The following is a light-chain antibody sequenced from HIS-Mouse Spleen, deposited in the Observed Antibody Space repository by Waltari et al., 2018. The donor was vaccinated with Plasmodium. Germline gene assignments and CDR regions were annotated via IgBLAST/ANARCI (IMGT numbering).Light chain of an antibody. J-gene: IGKJ3*01. CDR3: QQYNNWSFT. V-gene: IGKV3-15*01. CDR2: GAS. Sequence: IVMTQSPATLSVSPGERATLSCRASQRVSSNLAWYQQKPGQAPRLLIYGASHRATGIPARFSGSGSGTEFTLTISSLQSEDFAVYYCQQYNNWSFTFGPGTKVDIK. CDR1: QRVSSN.